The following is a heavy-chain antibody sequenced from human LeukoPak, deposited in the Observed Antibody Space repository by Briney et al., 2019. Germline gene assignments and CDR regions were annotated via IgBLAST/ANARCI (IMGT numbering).Heavy chain of an antibody. V-gene: IGHV3-48*04. CDR3: ARDPSNYYDSSGYYYEY. D-gene: IGHD3-22*01. J-gene: IGHJ4*02. CDR2: ISSSSSTI. CDR1: GFTFSSYS. Sequence: GGSLRLSCAASGFTFSSYSMNWVRQAPGKGLEWVSYISSSSSTIYYADSVKGRFTISRDNAKNSLYLQMNSLRAEDTAVYYCARDPSNYYDSSGYYYEYWGQGTLVTVSS.